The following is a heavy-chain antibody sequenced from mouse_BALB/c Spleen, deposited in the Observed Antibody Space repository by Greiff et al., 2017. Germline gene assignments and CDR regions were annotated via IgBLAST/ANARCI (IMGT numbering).Heavy chain of an antibody. D-gene: IGHD3-1*01. CDR1: GFTFSSYG. Sequence: EVKLVESGGDLVKPGGSLKLSCAASGFTFSSYGMSWVRQTPDKRLEWVATISSGGSYTYYPDSVKGRFTISRDNAKNTLYLQMSSLKSEDTAMYYCARHSAGLFDYWGQGTTLTVSS. J-gene: IGHJ2*01. CDR2: ISSGGSYT. CDR3: ARHSAGLFDY. V-gene: IGHV5-6*01.